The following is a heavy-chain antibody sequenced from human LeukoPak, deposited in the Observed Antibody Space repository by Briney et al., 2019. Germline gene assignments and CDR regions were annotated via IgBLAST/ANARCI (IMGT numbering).Heavy chain of an antibody. J-gene: IGHJ5*02. V-gene: IGHV3-23*01. D-gene: IGHD2-15*01. CDR2: ISGNGDST. CDR1: GFTFSSYA. CDR3: AKVSVGGVAAKGYWFDP. Sequence: SGGSLRLSCAASGFTFSSYAMSWVRQAPGKGLEWVSVISGNGDSTYYADSVKGRFTISRDNSKNTLYLQMNSLRAEDTAVYYCAKVSVGGVAAKGYWFDPWGQGTLVTVSS.